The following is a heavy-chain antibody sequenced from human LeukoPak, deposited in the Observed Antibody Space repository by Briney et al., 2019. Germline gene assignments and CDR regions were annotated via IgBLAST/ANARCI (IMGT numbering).Heavy chain of an antibody. CDR1: GFTFSSYS. CDR2: ITSSGRYI. D-gene: IGHD3-10*01. Sequence: GGSLRLSCAASGFTFSSYSMNWVRQAPGKGLEWVSSITSSGRYIYYADSVKGRFTISRDNSENSLYLQMDSLTAADTAVYYCARGRLARGHYFDYWGQGTLVTVSS. CDR3: ARGRLARGHYFDY. V-gene: IGHV3-21*01. J-gene: IGHJ4*02.